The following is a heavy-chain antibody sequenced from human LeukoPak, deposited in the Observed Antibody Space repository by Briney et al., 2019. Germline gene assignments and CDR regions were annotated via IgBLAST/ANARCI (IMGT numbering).Heavy chain of an antibody. V-gene: IGHV3-53*01. CDR1: GFTISINY. CDR3: ARGRGSCSGGSCYDY. CDR2: IYSGGST. D-gene: IGHD2-15*01. J-gene: IGHJ4*02. Sequence: PGGSLRLSCAASGFTISINYMTWVRQAPGKGLEWVSVIYSGGSTFYADSVKGRFTLSRDNSKNTVYLQMNNLRAEDTAVYYCARGRGSCSGGSCYDYWGQGTLVTVSS.